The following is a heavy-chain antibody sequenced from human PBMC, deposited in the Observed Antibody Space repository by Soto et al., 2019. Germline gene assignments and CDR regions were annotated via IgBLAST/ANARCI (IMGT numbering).Heavy chain of an antibody. J-gene: IGHJ6*02. CDR3: ARNDAYGLDG. Sequence: QVQLQESGPGLVKPSGTLSLTCAVSGGSISTTYWWSWVRQSPGKGLEWIGEIHHGTGTNYNPSLKSRGNISLDKSKNQLFLRLTSVTVADTAVYYCARNDAYGLDGWGQGTTVTVSS. CDR2: IHHGTGT. CDR1: GGSISTTYW. D-gene: IGHD3-16*01. V-gene: IGHV4-4*02.